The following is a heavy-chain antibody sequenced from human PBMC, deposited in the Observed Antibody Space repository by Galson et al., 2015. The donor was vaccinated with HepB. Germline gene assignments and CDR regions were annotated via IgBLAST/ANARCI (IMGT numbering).Heavy chain of an antibody. CDR1: GFTLSAYW. CDR2: ISGDGSII. V-gene: IGHV3-74*03. J-gene: IGHJ3*01. Sequence: SLRLSCAASGFTLSAYWMDWVRQVPGKGLMWVSRISGDGSIISYADSVKGRFTISRDNAKKTVYLQMNSLRAEDTAVYYCARYWSVAAHTTNAFDVWGQGTMVTVSS. CDR3: ARYWSVAAHTTNAFDV. D-gene: IGHD2-15*01.